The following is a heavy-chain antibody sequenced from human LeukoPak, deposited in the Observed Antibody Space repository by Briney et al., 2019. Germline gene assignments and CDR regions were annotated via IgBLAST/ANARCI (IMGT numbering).Heavy chain of an antibody. J-gene: IGHJ4*02. Sequence: GRSLRLSCAVSGFTFYDYAMHWVRQAPGKGLXXXXXXXXNSGSIGYADSVKGRFTISRDNAKNSLYLQMNSLRAEDTALYYCAKGDYDSSGYYGGLEYWGQGTLVTVSS. CDR2: XXXNSGSI. V-gene: IGHV3-9*01. CDR1: GFTFYDYA. CDR3: AKGDYDSSGYYGGLEY. D-gene: IGHD3-22*01.